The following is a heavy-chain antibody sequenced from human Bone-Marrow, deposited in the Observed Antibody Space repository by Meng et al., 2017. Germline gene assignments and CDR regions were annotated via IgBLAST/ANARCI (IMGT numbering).Heavy chain of an antibody. V-gene: IGHV4-31*01. D-gene: IGHD3-3*01. J-gene: IGHJ4*02. CDR2: IYYSGST. CDR1: GGSIRSGGYY. Sequence: VPLEEAGPGLVKPSQTLSLTCTVSGGSIRSGGYYWSWIRQHPGKGLEWIGYIYYSGSTYYNPSLKSLVTISVDTSKNQFSLKLSSVTAADTAVYYCARTYYDFWSGYYYFDYWGQGTLVTVSS. CDR3: ARTYYDFWSGYYYFDY.